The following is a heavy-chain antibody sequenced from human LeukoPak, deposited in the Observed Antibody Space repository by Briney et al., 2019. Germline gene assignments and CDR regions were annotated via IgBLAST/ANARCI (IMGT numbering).Heavy chain of an antibody. CDR1: GYTFNRHD. CDR2: MNPNSGNT. J-gene: IGHJ4*02. Sequence: GASVNVSYQASGYTFNRHDINWVRQATGQGLEWMGWMNPNSGNTGYAQKFQGRVTMTMNTSISTAYMELSSLRSEDRAVYYCATVRDKAMARMTFDYRGEGTLVTVSS. D-gene: IGHD5-18*01. V-gene: IGHV1-8*01. CDR3: ATVRDKAMARMTFDY.